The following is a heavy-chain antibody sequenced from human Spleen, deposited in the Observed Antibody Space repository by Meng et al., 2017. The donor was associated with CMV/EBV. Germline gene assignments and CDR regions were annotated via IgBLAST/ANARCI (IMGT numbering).Heavy chain of an antibody. J-gene: IGHJ4*02. Sequence: GGSLRLSCAASGFTFSSYGMHWVRQAPGKGLEWVAVIWYDGSNKYYADSVKGRFTISRDNSKNTLYLQMNSLRAKDTAVYYCARDRSSGWYYFDYWGQGTLVTVSS. CDR1: GFTFSSYG. D-gene: IGHD6-19*01. CDR3: ARDRSSGWYYFDY. CDR2: IWYDGSNK. V-gene: IGHV3-33*01.